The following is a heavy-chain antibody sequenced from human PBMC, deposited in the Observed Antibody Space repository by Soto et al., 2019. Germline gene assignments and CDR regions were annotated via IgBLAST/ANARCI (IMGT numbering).Heavy chain of an antibody. J-gene: IGHJ4*02. CDR3: AKDRVLELYYLDY. Sequence: GGSLRLSCAASGFTFSSYAMSWVRQAPGEGLEWVSAISGSGGSTYYADSVKGRFTISRDNSKNTLYLQMNSLRAEDTAVYYCAKDRVLELYYLDYWGQGTLVTVSS. D-gene: IGHD1-7*01. CDR1: GFTFSSYA. V-gene: IGHV3-23*01. CDR2: ISGSGGST.